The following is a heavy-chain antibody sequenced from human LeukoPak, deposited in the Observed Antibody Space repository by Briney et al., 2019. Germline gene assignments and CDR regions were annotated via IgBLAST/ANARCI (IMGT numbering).Heavy chain of an antibody. CDR1: GFTFNTYS. Sequence: GGSLRLSCAASGFTFNTYSMNWVRQAPGKGLEWVSSIGSTSNYIYYSDSVKGRFTISRDNANNSLFLQMNSLRVEDTALYYCVRDAASPDYWGQGTLVTVSS. J-gene: IGHJ4*02. V-gene: IGHV3-21*01. D-gene: IGHD6-25*01. CDR2: IGSTSNYI. CDR3: VRDAASPDY.